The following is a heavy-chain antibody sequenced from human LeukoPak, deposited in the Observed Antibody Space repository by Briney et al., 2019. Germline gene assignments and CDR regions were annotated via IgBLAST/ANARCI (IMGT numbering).Heavy chain of an antibody. D-gene: IGHD3-10*01. CDR3: ARRVSGSYLDY. V-gene: IGHV3-48*02. Sequence: GGSLRLSCAASGFAFSTYGMNWVRQAPGKGLEWVSYITSRSTIYYADSVKGRFTISRDNVKNSLYPEMNSLRDDDTAVYYCARRVSGSYLDYWGQGILVTVSS. CDR1: GFAFSTYG. CDR2: ITSRSTI. J-gene: IGHJ4*02.